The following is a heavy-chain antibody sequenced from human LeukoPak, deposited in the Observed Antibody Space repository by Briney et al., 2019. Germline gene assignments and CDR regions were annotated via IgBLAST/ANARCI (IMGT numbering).Heavy chain of an antibody. CDR3: ARVGTDIVVVTAILYYYYMDV. V-gene: IGHV3-30*02. D-gene: IGHD2-21*02. Sequence: GGSLRLSCAGSGFSFSSYGMHWVRQAPGKGLEWMAFIRSDGSNKYYADSVKGRFTISRDNSKNTLYLQMNSLRAEDTAVYYCARVGTDIVVVTAILYYYYMDVWGKGTTVTVSS. J-gene: IGHJ6*03. CDR2: IRSDGSNK. CDR1: GFSFSSYG.